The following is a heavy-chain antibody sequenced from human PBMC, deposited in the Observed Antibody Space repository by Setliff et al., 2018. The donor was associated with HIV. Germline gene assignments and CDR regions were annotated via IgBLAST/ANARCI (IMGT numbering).Heavy chain of an antibody. CDR3: TPTDYGGSDY. CDR2: IRRRADGGTT. J-gene: IGHJ4*02. V-gene: IGHV3-49*04. Sequence: GGSLRLSCTASGFTFGDYPVSWVRQAPGKGLEWVSFIRRRADGGTTEHAASVKGRFTISRDDSRGIAYLQMNSLKTEDTAVYYCTPTDYGGSDYWGQGTLVTVSS. CDR1: GFTFGDYP. D-gene: IGHD3-10*01.